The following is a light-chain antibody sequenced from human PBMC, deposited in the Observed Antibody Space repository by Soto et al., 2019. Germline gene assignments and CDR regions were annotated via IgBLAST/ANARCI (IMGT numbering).Light chain of an antibody. CDR3: QQYGSSRT. CDR1: QSVRSN. CDR2: GAS. V-gene: IGKV3-20*01. Sequence: DIVMTQSPATLSVSPGERATLSFRASQSVRSNLAWYQQKPGQTPRLLIYGASTRATGIPDRFSGSGSGTDFTLTISRLEPEDFAVYYCQQYGSSRTFGQGTKVDIK. J-gene: IGKJ1*01.